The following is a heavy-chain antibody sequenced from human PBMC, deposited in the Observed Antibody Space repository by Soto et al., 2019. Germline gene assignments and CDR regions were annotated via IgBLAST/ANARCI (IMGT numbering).Heavy chain of an antibody. Sequence: GESLKISCAASGFSFEDDDMSWVRQAPGKGLQWVADIKWNGGNTNYADSVKGRFTISRDNAKNSLYLQMNSLRAEDTALYYWASSLFGSGIFDAWGQGTLVTVSS. D-gene: IGHD3-10*01. V-gene: IGHV3-20*04. CDR3: ASSLFGSGIFDA. J-gene: IGHJ4*02. CDR1: GFSFEDDD. CDR2: IKWNGGNT.